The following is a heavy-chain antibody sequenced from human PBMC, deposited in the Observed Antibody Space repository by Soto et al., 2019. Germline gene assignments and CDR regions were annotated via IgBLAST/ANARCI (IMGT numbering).Heavy chain of an antibody. CDR2: IKSKTDGGTT. Sequence: GGSLRLSCAASGFMFTNYAMTWVRQAPGRGLEWVGRIKSKTDGGTTDYAAPVKGRFTVSRDDSKNTLCLQMNSLKTEDTAVYYCTTAGSYYHSSGYYPLNYWGQGTLVTVSS. J-gene: IGHJ4*02. CDR3: TTAGSYYHSSGYYPLNY. V-gene: IGHV3-15*01. CDR1: GFMFTNYA. D-gene: IGHD3-22*01.